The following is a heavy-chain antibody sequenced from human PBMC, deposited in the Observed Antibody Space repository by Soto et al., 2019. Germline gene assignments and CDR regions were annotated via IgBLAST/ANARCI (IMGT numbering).Heavy chain of an antibody. CDR3: ARDRITTRGDAFDL. CDR1: GGTFSTYI. D-gene: IGHD3-3*01. J-gene: IGHJ3*01. CDR2: IIPIPDIT. V-gene: IGHV1-69*08. Sequence: QVQLVQSGAEGRKPGSSVKVSCKAPGGTFSTYIISWVRQAPGQGHEWMGRIIPIPDITNYAQKFQGRVTVTEARSTSTAYMELTSLKSEDTGVYYCARDRITTRGDAFDLWGKGTMVTVPS.